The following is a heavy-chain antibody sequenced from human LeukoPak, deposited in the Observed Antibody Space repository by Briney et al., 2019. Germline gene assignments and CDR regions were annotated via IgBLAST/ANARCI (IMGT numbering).Heavy chain of an antibody. CDR1: GFTFTIYW. D-gene: IGHD3-16*01. CDR3: ARDAHRGGDLDV. J-gene: IGHJ6*02. V-gene: IGHV3-7*01. Sequence: PGGSRRLSRAASGFTFTIYWMNWVRQAQGKGLEWVANIKQDGSEMYYVDSVKGRFTISRDNAKNSVYLQMNRLRAEDTAVYYCARDAHRGGDLDVWGQGTTVTVSS. CDR2: IKQDGSEM.